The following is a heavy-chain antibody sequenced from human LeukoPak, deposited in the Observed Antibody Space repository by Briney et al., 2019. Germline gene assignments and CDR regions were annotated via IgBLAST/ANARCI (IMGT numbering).Heavy chain of an antibody. V-gene: IGHV4-59*08. CDR3: ARRVIAVAGNWFDP. Sequence: SETLSLTCTVSGGSISSYYWSWIRQPPRKGLEWIGYIYYSGSTNYSPSLKSRVTISVDTPKNQFSLRLSSVTAADTAVYYCARRVIAVAGNWFDPWGQGTLVTVSS. D-gene: IGHD6-19*01. CDR2: IYYSGST. CDR1: GGSISSYY. J-gene: IGHJ5*02.